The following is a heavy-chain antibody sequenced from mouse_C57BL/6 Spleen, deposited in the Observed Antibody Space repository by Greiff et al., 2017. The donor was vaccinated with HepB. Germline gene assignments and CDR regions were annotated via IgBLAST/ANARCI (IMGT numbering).Heavy chain of an antibody. V-gene: IGHV2-6*01. D-gene: IGHD2-1*01. CDR2: IWGVGST. J-gene: IGHJ4*01. CDR3: ASRIYYDYEAMDY. Sequence: VQLVESGPGLVAPSQSLSITCTVSGFSLTSYGVDWVRQSPGKGLEWLGVIWGVGSTNYNSALKSRLSISKDNSKSQVFLKMNSLQTDDTAMYYCASRIYYDYEAMDYWGQGTSVTVSS. CDR1: GFSLTSYG.